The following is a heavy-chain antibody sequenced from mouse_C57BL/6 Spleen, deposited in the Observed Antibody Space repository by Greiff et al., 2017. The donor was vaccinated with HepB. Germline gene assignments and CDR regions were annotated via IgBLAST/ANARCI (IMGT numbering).Heavy chain of an antibody. V-gene: IGHV3-6*01. J-gene: IGHJ4*01. CDR2: ISYDGSN. CDR1: GYSITSGYY. Sequence: EVKLQESGPGLVKPSQSLSLTCSVTGYSITSGYYWNWIRQFPGNKLEWMGYISYDGSNNYNPSLKNRISITRDTSKNQFFLKLNSVTTEDTATYYCAYYSVYAMDYWGQGTSVTVSS. D-gene: IGHD1-1*02. CDR3: AYYSVYAMDY.